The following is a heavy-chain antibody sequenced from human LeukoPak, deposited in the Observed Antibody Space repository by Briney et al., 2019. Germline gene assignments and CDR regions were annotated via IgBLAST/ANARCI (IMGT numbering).Heavy chain of an antibody. CDR2: ISSSSSYI. V-gene: IGHV3-21*01. CDR3: ARDVMVRGVIIGRFDY. D-gene: IGHD3-10*01. Sequence: PGGSLRLSCAASGFTFSSYWMHWVRQGPGKGLEWVSSISSSSSYIYYADSVKGRFTISRDNAKNSLYLQMNSLRAEDTAVYYCARDVMVRGVIIGRFDYWGQRTLVTVSS. J-gene: IGHJ4*02. CDR1: GFTFSSYW.